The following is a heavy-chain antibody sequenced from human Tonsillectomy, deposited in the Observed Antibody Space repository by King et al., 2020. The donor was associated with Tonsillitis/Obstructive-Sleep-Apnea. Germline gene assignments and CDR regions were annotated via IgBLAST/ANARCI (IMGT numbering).Heavy chain of an antibody. CDR1: GGAISNFH. CDR3: ARDSGVGRAYPFDY. V-gene: IGHV4-59*01. CDR2: VYDGGST. J-gene: IGHJ4*02. D-gene: IGHD3-3*01. Sequence: PLQESGPGLVKASETLSLTCTVSGGAISNFHWSWIRQPPGKGLEWIGYVYDGGSTRYNPSLKSRATISVDTSKNHFSLKLNSVTAADTAVYYCARDSGVGRAYPFDYWGQGPLVTVSS.